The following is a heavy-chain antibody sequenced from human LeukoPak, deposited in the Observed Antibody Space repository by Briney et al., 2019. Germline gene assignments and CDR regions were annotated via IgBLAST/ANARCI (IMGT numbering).Heavy chain of an antibody. Sequence: PGGSLRLSCAASGFTFSSYSMNWVRQAPGKGLEWVSSISSSSSYIYYADSVKGRFTISRDNAKNMLYLQMNSLRSEDTAVYYCVRGLGSGYSYAYGVDWGQGTLVTVSS. CDR3: VRGLGSGYSYAYGVD. J-gene: IGHJ4*02. CDR2: ISSSSSYI. CDR1: GFTFSSYS. D-gene: IGHD5-18*01. V-gene: IGHV3-21*01.